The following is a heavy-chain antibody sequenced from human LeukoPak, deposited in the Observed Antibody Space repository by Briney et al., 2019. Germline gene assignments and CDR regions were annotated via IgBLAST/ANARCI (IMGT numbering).Heavy chain of an antibody. CDR1: GFTFSSYG. Sequence: GGSLRLSCAASGFTFSSYGVYWVRQAPGEGLAWGARITTDGRVTAYPDSVGGRFNISRDNANNTLTPHMNRLRAEDRAGYYCRRVNGDTAWVNPWGRGTLVTASS. V-gene: IGHV3-74*01. D-gene: IGHD2-21*02. CDR3: RRVNGDTAWVNP. J-gene: IGHJ5*02. CDR2: ITTDGRVT.